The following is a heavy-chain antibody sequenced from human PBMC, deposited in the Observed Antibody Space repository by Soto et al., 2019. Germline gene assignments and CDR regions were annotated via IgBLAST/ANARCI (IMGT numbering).Heavy chain of an antibody. CDR3: ARDAHYYESSGPYFDL. J-gene: IGHJ2*01. D-gene: IGHD3-22*01. Sequence: GGSLRLSCAASGFLFRYYTMHWVRQAPGKGLEWVAVISHDGSNEYYADSLKGRFTISRDNSKNMVYLQMNSLRAEDTAVYYCARDAHYYESSGPYFDLWGRGTLVTVSS. CDR2: ISHDGSNE. CDR1: GFLFRYYT. V-gene: IGHV3-30-3*01.